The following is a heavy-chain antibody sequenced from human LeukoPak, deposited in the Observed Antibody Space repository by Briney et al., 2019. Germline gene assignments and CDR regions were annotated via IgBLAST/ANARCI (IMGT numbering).Heavy chain of an antibody. Sequence: GGSLRLSCAASGFTFSNAWMNWVRQGPGKGRGWVGRIRSKSDGGTIDYAAPVKGRFTLSRDDSKTTLDLQMNSLQTEDTAVYYCATDFYDSTCGQRTQVTVSS. V-gene: IGHV3-15*07. D-gene: IGHD3-22*01. CDR1: GFTFSNAW. CDR2: IRSKSDGGTI. CDR3: ATDFYDST. J-gene: IGHJ5*02.